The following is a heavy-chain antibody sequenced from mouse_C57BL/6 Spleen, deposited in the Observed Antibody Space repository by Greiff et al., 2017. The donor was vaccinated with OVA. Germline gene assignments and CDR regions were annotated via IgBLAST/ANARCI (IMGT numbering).Heavy chain of an antibody. J-gene: IGHJ2*01. Sequence: VQLKQSGPELVKPGASVKMSCKASGYTFTDYNMHWVKQSHGKSLEWIGYINPNNGGTSYNQKFKGKATLTVNKSSSTAYMELRSLTSEDSAVYYCARSGDGYYGFDYWGQGTTLTVSS. CDR2: INPNNGGT. V-gene: IGHV1-22*01. D-gene: IGHD2-3*01. CDR3: ARSGDGYYGFDY. CDR1: GYTFTDYN.